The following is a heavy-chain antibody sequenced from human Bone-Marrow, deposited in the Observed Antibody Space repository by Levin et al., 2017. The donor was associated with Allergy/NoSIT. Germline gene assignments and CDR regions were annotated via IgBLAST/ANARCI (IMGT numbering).Heavy chain of an antibody. CDR2: ISGSGAAP. Sequence: GGSLRLSCAASGFPFSTYAMSWVRQAPGKGLEWVSAISGSGAAPYYADSVEGRFTISRDNSKNTLYLQMNSLRAEDTAVYYCAKGTGVGATRFTDYWGQGISVSVSS. CDR1: GFPFSTYA. CDR3: AKGTGVGATRFTDY. J-gene: IGHJ4*02. D-gene: IGHD1-26*01. V-gene: IGHV3-23*01.